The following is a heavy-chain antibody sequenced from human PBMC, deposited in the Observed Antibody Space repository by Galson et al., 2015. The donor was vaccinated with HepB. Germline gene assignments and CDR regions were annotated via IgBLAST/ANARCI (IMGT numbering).Heavy chain of an antibody. CDR1: GFSVRSNY. D-gene: IGHD2-2*01. CDR3: ARELPGYYFDY. J-gene: IGHJ4*02. V-gene: IGHV3-66*02. CDR2: THSGDNT. Sequence: SLRLSCAASGFSVRSNYMSWVRQAPGKGLEWVSATHSGDNTYYADSVVGRFTISRDNSKNTLYLQMNSLRAEDTAVYYCARELPGYYFDYWGQGTLVTVSS.